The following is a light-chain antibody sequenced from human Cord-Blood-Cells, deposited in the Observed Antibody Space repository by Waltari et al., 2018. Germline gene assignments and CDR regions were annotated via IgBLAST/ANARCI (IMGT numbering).Light chain of an antibody. CDR2: SNN. CDR3: AAWDDSLNGPV. V-gene: IGLV1-44*01. J-gene: IGLJ3*02. Sequence: QSVLTQPPSASGTPGQRVTIPCSGRSSNIGSNTVNWYQHPPGTAPKLLIYSNNQRPSGVPDRFSGSKSGTSASLAISGLQSEDEADYYCAAWDDSLNGPVFGGGTKLTVL. CDR1: SSNIGSNT.